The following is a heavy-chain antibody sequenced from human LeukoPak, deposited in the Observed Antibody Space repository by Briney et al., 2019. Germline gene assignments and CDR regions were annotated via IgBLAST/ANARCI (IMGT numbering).Heavy chain of an antibody. CDR1: GGSISSYY. CDR2: IYYSGST. V-gene: IGHV4-59*12. D-gene: IGHD1-26*01. J-gene: IGHJ3*02. Sequence: PSETLSLTCTVSGGSISSYYWSWIRQPPGKGLEWIGYIYYSGSTYYNPSLKSRVTISVDRSKNQFSLKLSSVTAADTAVYYCARALKIWDGDAFDIWGQGTMVTVSS. CDR3: ARALKIWDGDAFDI.